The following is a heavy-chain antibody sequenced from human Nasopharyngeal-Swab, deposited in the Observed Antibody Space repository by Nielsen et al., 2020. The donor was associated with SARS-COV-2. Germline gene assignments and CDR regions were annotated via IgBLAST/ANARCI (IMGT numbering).Heavy chain of an antibody. Sequence: ASVKVSSNASFYTFLSYDINWVRQATGQGLEGRGWMNPNSGNTGYAQKFQGRVTMTRNTSLTTAYMELRSLRSDDKAVYYCARGHQYKLLFHYYYYMDVWGKGTTVTVSS. V-gene: IGHV1-8*01. J-gene: IGHJ6*03. CDR3: ARGHQYKLLFHYYYYMDV. D-gene: IGHD2-2*01. CDR2: MNPNSGNT. CDR1: FYTFLSYD.